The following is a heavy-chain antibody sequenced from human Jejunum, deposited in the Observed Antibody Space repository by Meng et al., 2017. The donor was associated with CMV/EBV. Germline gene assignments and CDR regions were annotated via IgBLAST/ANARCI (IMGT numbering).Heavy chain of an antibody. CDR1: FHTYR. CDR3: ARLSAAGNYFYYYGLDG. D-gene: IGHD6-13*01. V-gene: IGHV3-48*04. Sequence: FHTYRMNWFRQAPGKGLEWISSISSNSNSLLYADSVRGRFTISRDNANNSLYLHMNSLRAEDTAVYYCARLSAAGNYFYYYGLDGWGPGTRVTVSS. J-gene: IGHJ6*02. CDR2: ISSNSNSL.